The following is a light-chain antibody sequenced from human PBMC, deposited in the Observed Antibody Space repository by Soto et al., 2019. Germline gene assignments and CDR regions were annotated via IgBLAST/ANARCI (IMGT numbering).Light chain of an antibody. CDR2: GAS. J-gene: IGKJ1*01. Sequence: EIVLTQSPGTLSLSPGERATLSCRASQSVSNNYLAWYQQKPGQPPRLLIYGASARATGIPDRFSGSGSGTEFTLTISRLQPEDFAVYYCQHYNNWPLTFGQGTKVDIK. CDR3: QHYNNWPLT. CDR1: QSVSNN. V-gene: IGKV3-15*01.